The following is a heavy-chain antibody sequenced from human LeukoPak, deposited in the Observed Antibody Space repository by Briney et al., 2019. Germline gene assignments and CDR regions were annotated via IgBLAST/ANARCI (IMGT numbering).Heavy chain of an antibody. D-gene: IGHD4-17*01. CDR3: AREGLTTGFDY. J-gene: IGHJ4*02. CDR1: GGSFSGYY. Sequence: SETLSLTCAVYGGSFSGYYWSWIRQPPGKELEWIGEINHSGSTNYNPSLKSRVTISVDTSKNQFSLKLSSVTAADTAVYYCAREGLTTGFDYWGQGTLVTVSS. V-gene: IGHV4-34*01. CDR2: INHSGST.